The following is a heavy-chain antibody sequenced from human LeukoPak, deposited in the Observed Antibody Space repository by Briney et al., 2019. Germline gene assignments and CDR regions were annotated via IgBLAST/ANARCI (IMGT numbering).Heavy chain of an antibody. V-gene: IGHV3-23*01. CDR2: ISGSDSST. CDR1: RFAFGSYA. CDR3: AKDRGYDAGGYAFDH. J-gene: IGHJ4*02. Sequence: GGSLRLSCAVSRFAFGSYAMSWVRQAPGKGLEWVSAISGSDSSTYYADSVRGRFTISRDNSKNTLYLQMNSLRAEDTAFYYCAKDRGYDAGGYAFDHWGQGTLVTVSS. D-gene: IGHD4/OR15-4a*01.